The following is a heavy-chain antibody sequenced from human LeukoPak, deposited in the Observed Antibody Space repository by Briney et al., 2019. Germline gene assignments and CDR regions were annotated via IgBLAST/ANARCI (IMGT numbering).Heavy chain of an antibody. D-gene: IGHD5-12*01. J-gene: IGHJ1*01. CDR1: GYSITNAYY. CDR3: ARNGGSGFFND. V-gene: IGHV4-28*01. CDR2: IHHSGNIFESGST. Sequence: SETLSLTCTVSGYSITNAYYWGWIRQSPGKGLEWIGSIHHSGNIFESGSTHYNPSLKSRVTVSADPSKNQFSLRLRSVTAADTAVYFCARNGGSGFFNDWGQGTLVIVSS.